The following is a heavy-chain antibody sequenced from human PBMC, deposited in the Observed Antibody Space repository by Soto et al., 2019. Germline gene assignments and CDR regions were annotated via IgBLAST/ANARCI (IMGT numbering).Heavy chain of an antibody. CDR1: GGTYSSLA. D-gene: IGHD2-8*01. CDR3: ARDFLKGTHKYVYYFDY. J-gene: IGHJ4*02. V-gene: IGHV1-69*13. CDR2: IIPFFGTA. Sequence: SVKVSCKTSGGTYSSLAISWVRQAPGQGLERMGGIIPFFGTANYAQNFQGRITITAEESTSTVYLELSSLRSDDTAMYYCARDFLKGTHKYVYYFDYWGQGVLVTVSS.